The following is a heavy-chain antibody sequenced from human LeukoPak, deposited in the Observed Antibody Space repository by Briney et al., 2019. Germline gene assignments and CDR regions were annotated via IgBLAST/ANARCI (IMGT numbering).Heavy chain of an antibody. CDR3: ARHCGYKSPHCGDFDY. CDR2: IYYSGST. V-gene: IGHV4-39*01. J-gene: IGHJ4*02. CDR1: GGSISSSSYY. D-gene: IGHD5-24*01. Sequence: SETLSLTCTVSGGSISSSSYYWGWIRQPPGTGLEWIGSIYYSGSTYYNPSLKSRVTISVDTSKTQFSLKLSSVTAADTAVYYCARHCGYKSPHCGDFDYWGQGTLVTVSS.